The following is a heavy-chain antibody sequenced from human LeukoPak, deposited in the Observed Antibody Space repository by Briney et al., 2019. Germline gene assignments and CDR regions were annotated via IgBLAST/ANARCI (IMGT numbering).Heavy chain of an antibody. CDR1: GFTFDDYA. Sequence: GGSLRLSCAASGFTFDDYAMHWVRQAPGEGLEWVSGISWNSGSIGYADSVKGRFTISRDNAKNSLYLQMNSLRAEDTALYYCAKGRGLGGSREAVELRGQGTLVTVSS. D-gene: IGHD5-24*01. V-gene: IGHV3-9*01. CDR2: ISWNSGSI. J-gene: IGHJ4*01. CDR3: AKGRGLGGSREAVEL.